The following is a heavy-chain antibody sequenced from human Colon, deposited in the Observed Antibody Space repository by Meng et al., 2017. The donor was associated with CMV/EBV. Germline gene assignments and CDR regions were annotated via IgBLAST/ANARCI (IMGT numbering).Heavy chain of an antibody. CDR2: ISASGRTI. V-gene: IGHV3-48*03. Sequence: GGSLRLSCAAFDFRFSVYEMNWVRQVAGKGLEWVSYISASGRTIYYADPVKGRFTISRDNAKNSLYLQMNSLRAEDTALYYCARDNFNFDYYYGMDVWGQGTTVTVSS. J-gene: IGHJ6*02. D-gene: IGHD1-1*01. CDR3: ARDNFNFDYYYGMDV. CDR1: DFRFSVYE.